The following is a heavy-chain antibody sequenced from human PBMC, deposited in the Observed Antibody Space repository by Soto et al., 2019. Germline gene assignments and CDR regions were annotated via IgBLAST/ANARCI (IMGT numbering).Heavy chain of an antibody. D-gene: IGHD2-21*02. J-gene: IGHJ4*02. CDR1: GFTFSSYS. CDR2: ISSSISYI. Sequence: EVHLVESGGGLVKPGGSLRLSCAASGFTFSSYSMNWVRQAPGKGLEWVSSISSSISYIYYADSVKGRFTISRDNAKTARYPQLNTLSAVDTAVCDCERDPKTCYYGDYWGKGTLVTVSS. CDR3: ERDPKTCYYGDY. V-gene: IGHV3-21*01.